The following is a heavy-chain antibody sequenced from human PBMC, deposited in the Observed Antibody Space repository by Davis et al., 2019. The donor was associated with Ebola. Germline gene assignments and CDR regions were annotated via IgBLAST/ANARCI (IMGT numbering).Heavy chain of an antibody. J-gene: IGHJ6*02. Sequence: GGSLRLSCAASGLSFNYYAMTWVRQAPGKGLEWVSGISGSGGSTYYADSVKGRFTISRDYSKNTLFLQMNRLRAEDTAVYYCTRATLDHYYGMDVWGQGTTVTVSS. CDR2: ISGSGGST. CDR3: TRATLDHYYGMDV. V-gene: IGHV3-23*01. CDR1: GLSFNYYA.